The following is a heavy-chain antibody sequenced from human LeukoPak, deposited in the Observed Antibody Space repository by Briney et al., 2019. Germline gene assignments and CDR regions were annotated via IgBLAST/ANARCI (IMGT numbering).Heavy chain of an antibody. J-gene: IGHJ4*02. D-gene: IGHD6-19*01. Sequence: GSSVKVSCKASGGTFSSYAISWVRQAPGQGLEWMGRIIPILGIANYAQKFQGRVTITADKSTSTAYMELSSLRSEDTAVYYCARSESYSSGWYEPYYFDYWGQGTLVTVSS. CDR2: IIPILGIA. CDR3: ARSESYSSGWYEPYYFDY. CDR1: GGTFSSYA. V-gene: IGHV1-69*04.